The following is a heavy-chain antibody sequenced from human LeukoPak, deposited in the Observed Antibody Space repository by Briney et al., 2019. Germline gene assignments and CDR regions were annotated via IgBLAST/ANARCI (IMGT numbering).Heavy chain of an antibody. CDR2: IYSGGST. D-gene: IGHD3-22*01. CDR3: AKEARPSWYYYDSSGYYYRH. J-gene: IGHJ4*02. CDR1: GFTVSSNY. Sequence: GGSLRLSCAASGFTVSSNYMSWVRQAPGKGLEWVSVIYSGGSTYYADSVKGRFTISRDNSKNTLYLQMNSLRAEDTAVYYCAKEARPSWYYYDSSGYYYRHWGQGTLVTVSS. V-gene: IGHV3-66*01.